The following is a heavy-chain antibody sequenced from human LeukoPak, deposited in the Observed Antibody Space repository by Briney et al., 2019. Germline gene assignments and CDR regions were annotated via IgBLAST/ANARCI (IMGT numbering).Heavy chain of an antibody. D-gene: IGHD1-1*01. CDR2: MNPNSGNT. CDR3: ARGYSPTLRTTGNDY. J-gene: IGHJ4*02. Sequence: ASVRVSCKASGDTFSSHDINWVRQATGQGREWMGWMNPNSGNTGYAQKFQGRLTMTRDTSINTAYLEFYSLRSEDTAVYYCARGYSPTLRTTGNDYWGQGTLVTVSS. V-gene: IGHV1-8*01. CDR1: GDTFSSHD.